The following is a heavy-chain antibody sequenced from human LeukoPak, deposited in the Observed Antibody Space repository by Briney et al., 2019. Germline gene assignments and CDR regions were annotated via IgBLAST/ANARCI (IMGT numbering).Heavy chain of an antibody. J-gene: IGHJ4*02. CDR2: IRNKANRYTT. V-gene: IGHV3-72*01. D-gene: IGHD7-27*01. CDR3: ARSPLGIAPFDY. CDR1: GFTYSDHH. Sequence: GGSLRLSCAASGFTYSDHHMDWVRQAPGEGLEWVARIRNKANRYTTEYAASVKGRFTISRDDSENSLYLQMDSLKTEDTAVYYCARSPLGIAPFDYWGQGTLVTVSS.